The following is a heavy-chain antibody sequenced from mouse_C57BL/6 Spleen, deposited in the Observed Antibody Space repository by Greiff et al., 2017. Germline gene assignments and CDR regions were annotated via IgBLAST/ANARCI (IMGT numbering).Heavy chain of an antibody. Sequence: EVKLEESGGDLVKPGGSLKLSCAASGFTFSSYGMSWVRQTPDKRLEWVATISSGGSYTYYPDSVKGRFTISRDNAKNTLYLQMSSLKSEDTAMYYCARHEDTTVVEYYAMDYWGQGTSVTVSS. CDR3: ARHEDTTVVEYYAMDY. D-gene: IGHD1-1*01. CDR2: ISSGGSYT. V-gene: IGHV5-6*02. CDR1: GFTFSSYG. J-gene: IGHJ4*01.